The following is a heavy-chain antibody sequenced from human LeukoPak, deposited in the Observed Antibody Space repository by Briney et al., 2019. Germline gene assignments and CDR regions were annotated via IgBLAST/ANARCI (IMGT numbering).Heavy chain of an antibody. D-gene: IGHD5-18*01. J-gene: IGHJ3*02. CDR1: GGSISSSSYY. CDR2: IYYSGST. CDR3: ARGAYSYGYYAFDI. V-gene: IGHV4-39*06. Sequence: RTSETLSLTCTVSGGSISSSSYYWGWIRQPPGKGLEWIGSIYYSGSTYYNPSLKSRVSISVDTSKNQFPLKLSSVTAADTAVYYCARGAYSYGYYAFDIWGQGTMVTVSS.